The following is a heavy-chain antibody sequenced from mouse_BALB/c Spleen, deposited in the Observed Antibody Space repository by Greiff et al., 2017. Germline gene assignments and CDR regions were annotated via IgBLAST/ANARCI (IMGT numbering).Heavy chain of an antibody. CDR3: ARSGGNYVGFAY. D-gene: IGHD1-1*02. CDR1: GFTFSSFG. V-gene: IGHV5-17*02. CDR2: ISSGSSTI. J-gene: IGHJ3*01. Sequence: DVMLVESGGGLVQPGGSRKLSCAASGFTFSSFGMHWVRQAPEKGLEWVAYISSGSSTIYYADTVKGRFTISRDNPKNTLFLQMTSLRSEDTAMYYCARSGGNYVGFAYWGQGTLVTVSA.